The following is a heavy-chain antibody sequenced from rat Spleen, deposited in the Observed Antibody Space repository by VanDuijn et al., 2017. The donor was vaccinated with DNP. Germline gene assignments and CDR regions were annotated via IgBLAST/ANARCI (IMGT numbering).Heavy chain of an antibody. CDR2: ISYEGSRT. CDR3: TTDFERGY. V-gene: IGHV5-20*01. Sequence: EVQLVESGGGLVQPGRSLKLSCAASGFTFSDYYMAWVRQAPKKGLELVAYISYEGSRTYYGDSVKGRFTISRDNTESTLYLQMDSLRSEDTATYYCTTDFERGYWGQGVMVTVSS. D-gene: IGHD1-11*01. J-gene: IGHJ2*01. CDR1: GFTFSDYY.